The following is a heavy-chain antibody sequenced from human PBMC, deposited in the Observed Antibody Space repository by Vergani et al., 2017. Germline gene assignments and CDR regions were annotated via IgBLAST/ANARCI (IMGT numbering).Heavy chain of an antibody. Sequence: QVQLVESGGGVVQPGRSLRLSCAASGFTFSSYGMHWVRQAPGKGLEWVAVISYDGSNKYYADSVKGRFTISRDNSKNTLYLQMNSLRAEDTAVYYCAKPVAASPYYYYYYMDVWGQGTLVTVSS. V-gene: IGHV3-30*18. CDR1: GFTFSSYG. CDR3: AKPVAASPYYYYYYMDV. CDR2: ISYDGSNK. D-gene: IGHD2-15*01. J-gene: IGHJ6*03.